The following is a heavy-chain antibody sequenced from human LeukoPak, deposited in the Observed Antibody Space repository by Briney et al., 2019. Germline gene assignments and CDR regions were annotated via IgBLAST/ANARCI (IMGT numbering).Heavy chain of an antibody. CDR3: AREWNGAGATTPYFDY. J-gene: IGHJ4*02. Sequence: GGSLRLSCAASGFTFSSYAMHWVRQAPGKGLEWVAVISYDGSNKYYADSVKGRFTISRDNSKNTLYLQMNSLRAEDTAVYYCAREWNGAGATTPYFDYWGQGTLVTVSS. CDR2: ISYDGSNK. V-gene: IGHV3-30-3*01. CDR1: GFTFSSYA. D-gene: IGHD1-26*01.